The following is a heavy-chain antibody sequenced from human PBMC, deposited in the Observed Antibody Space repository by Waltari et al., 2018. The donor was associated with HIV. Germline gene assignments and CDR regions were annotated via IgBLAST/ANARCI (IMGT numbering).Heavy chain of an antibody. D-gene: IGHD3-10*01. CDR3: ARERKDPMVRGVMEYFDY. CDR1: GGSISSGGYY. V-gene: IGHV4-31*03. J-gene: IGHJ4*02. CDR2: IYYSGST. Sequence: QVQLQESGPGLVKPSQTLSLTCTVSGGSISSGGYYWTWIRQPPGKGLEWIGYIYYSGSTYYNPSLKSRVTISVDTSKNQFSLKLSSVTAADTAVYYCARERKDPMVRGVMEYFDYWGQGTLVTVSS.